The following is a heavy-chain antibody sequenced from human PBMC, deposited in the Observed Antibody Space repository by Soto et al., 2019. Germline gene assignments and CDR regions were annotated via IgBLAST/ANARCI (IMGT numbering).Heavy chain of an antibody. CDR1: GGTFSTYA. D-gene: IGHD5-18*01. V-gene: IGHV1-69*12. Sequence: QVQLVQSGAEVKKPESSVKVSCKAPGGTFSTYAISWVRQAPGQGLEWMGGIIPMFGTANYAQRFQDRVTITADESTNTGYMELSGLRSEDTAVYFCASGIQLWLRRINNGYSGWGQGTLVTVSS. CDR2: IIPMFGTA. J-gene: IGHJ4*02. CDR3: ASGIQLWLRRINNGYSG.